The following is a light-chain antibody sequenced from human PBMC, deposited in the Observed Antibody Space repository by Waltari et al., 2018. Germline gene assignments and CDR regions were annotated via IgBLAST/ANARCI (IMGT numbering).Light chain of an antibody. CDR3: CSYRGNSTFV. CDR1: TNNIGTYNL. V-gene: IGLV2-23*03. Sequence: QTALTQPASVSGSPGQSITISRAGATNNIGTYNLFSWYQQHPDKAPKLIIFEGVKRPSGVSNRFSGSKSGNTASLTISGLQTEDEADYYCCSYRGNSTFVFGGGTKLTVL. J-gene: IGLJ2*01. CDR2: EGV.